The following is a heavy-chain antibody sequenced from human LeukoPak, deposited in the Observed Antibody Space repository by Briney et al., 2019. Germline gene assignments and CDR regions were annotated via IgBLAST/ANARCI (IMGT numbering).Heavy chain of an antibody. CDR3: ARHPVLRYLGT. CDR1: GGSISSSNYY. D-gene: IGHD3-9*01. V-gene: IGHV4-39*01. CDR2: IYYSGST. J-gene: IGHJ4*02. Sequence: LETLSLTCTVSGGSISSSNYYWGWIRQPPGKRLEWIGSIYYSGSTYYNPSLKSRVTISVDTSKNQFSLKLSSVTAADTAVYYCARHPVLRYLGTWGQGTLVTVSS.